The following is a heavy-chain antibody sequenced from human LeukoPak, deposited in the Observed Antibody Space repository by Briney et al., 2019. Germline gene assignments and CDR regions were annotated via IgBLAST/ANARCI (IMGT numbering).Heavy chain of an antibody. Sequence: SETLSLTCTVSGGSISGSSYYWGWIRQPPGKGLEWIGSIYYSGSTYYNPSLKSRVTISVDTSKNQFSLKLNSVTATDTAVYYCARDRRKYCSSTSCSRLDYWGQGTLVTVSS. V-gene: IGHV4-39*02. D-gene: IGHD2-2*01. J-gene: IGHJ4*02. CDR1: GGSISGSSYY. CDR2: IYYSGST. CDR3: ARDRRKYCSSTSCSRLDY.